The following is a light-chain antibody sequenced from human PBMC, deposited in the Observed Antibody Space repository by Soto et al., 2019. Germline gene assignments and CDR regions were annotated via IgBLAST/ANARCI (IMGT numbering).Light chain of an antibody. Sequence: QSVLTQPPSLSAAPGQRVTISCSGSSSNIGYNFVSWYQQLPGTAPKLLIFDNNKRPSRIPDRFSGSKSGTSATLAITGLQTGDEAHYYCGTWDSSLGAALFGGGTKVTVL. CDR3: GTWDSSLGAAL. CDR2: DNN. V-gene: IGLV1-51*01. CDR1: SSNIGYNF. J-gene: IGLJ2*01.